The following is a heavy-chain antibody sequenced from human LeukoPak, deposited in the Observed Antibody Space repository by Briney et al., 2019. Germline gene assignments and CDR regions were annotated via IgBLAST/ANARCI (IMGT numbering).Heavy chain of an antibody. V-gene: IGHV3-7*01. CDR2: IKEDGSEK. D-gene: IGHD6-13*01. J-gene: IGHJ4*02. Sequence: GGSLRLSCAASGFTFSNYWMSGVRQAPGKGLEWVANIKEDGSEKYYVDSVKGRFTISRDNARNSLYLQMNSLRAEDTAVYYCASGRQLGYWGQGTLVTVSS. CDR1: GFTFSNYW. CDR3: ASGRQLGY.